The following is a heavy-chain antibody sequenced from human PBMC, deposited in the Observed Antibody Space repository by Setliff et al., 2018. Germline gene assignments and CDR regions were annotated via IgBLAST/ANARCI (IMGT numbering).Heavy chain of an antibody. CDR3: ARAQYCSGGSCYSSNWFDP. CDR2: ISYSGRN. D-gene: IGHD2-15*01. J-gene: IGHJ5*02. Sequence: PSETLSLTCTVSGGSISSSSYYWGWIRQPPGKGLEWLGSISYSGRNHYSPSLKSRVTISVDTSKNQFSLKLSSVTAADTAVFYCARAQYCSGGSCYSSNWFDPWGQGTLVTVSS. V-gene: IGHV4-39*07. CDR1: GGSISSSSYY.